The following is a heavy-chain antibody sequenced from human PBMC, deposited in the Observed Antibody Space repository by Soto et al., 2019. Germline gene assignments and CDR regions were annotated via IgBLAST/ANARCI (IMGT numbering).Heavy chain of an antibody. CDR3: ARHFRMSYYYGVDV. V-gene: IGHV5-51*01. CDR2: IYPGDSDT. Sequence: GESLKISRKGSGYSFPSYWLDWVRQMSGKGLEWMRIIYPGDSDTRYSPSFQGQVTISADKSISTTYLQSSSLKASDTAMYYCARHFRMSYYYGVDVWGQGTTVTVSS. CDR1: GYSFPSYW. J-gene: IGHJ6*02.